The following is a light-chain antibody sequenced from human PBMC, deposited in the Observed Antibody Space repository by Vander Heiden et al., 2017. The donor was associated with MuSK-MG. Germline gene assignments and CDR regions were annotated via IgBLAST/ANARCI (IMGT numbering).Light chain of an antibody. J-gene: IGKJ1*01. CDR3: QQSYTTPRT. CDR2: TTS. V-gene: IGKV1-39*01. Sequence: DIQMTQSPSSLSASVGDRVTITCRASQSIGSYLNWYQHNPGKAPKLLIYTTSTLQSGVPSRFSGRGSATDFTLTISSLQPEDSATYYCQQSYTTPRTFGQGTKVEIK. CDR1: QSIGSY.